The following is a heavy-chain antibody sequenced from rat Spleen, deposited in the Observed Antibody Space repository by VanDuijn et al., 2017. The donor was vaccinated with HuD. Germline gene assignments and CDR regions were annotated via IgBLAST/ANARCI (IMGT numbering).Heavy chain of an antibody. Sequence: EVQLVESGGGLVQPGRSMRLSCAASGFTFNDYYMAWVRQAPKKGLEWVTTISSDGGRNFYRDSVKGRFTISRDNAKSSLYLQMDSLRSEDTATYYCTRHGYNSYLDYWGQGVMVTVSS. V-gene: IGHV5-7*01. D-gene: IGHD1-9*01. CDR1: GFTFNDYY. CDR3: TRHGYNSYLDY. J-gene: IGHJ2*01. CDR2: ISSDGGRN.